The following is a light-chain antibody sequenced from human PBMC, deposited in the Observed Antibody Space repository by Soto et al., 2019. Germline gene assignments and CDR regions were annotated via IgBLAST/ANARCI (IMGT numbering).Light chain of an antibody. CDR3: QQYNSYSPT. CDR2: DAS. Sequence: DIQMTQSPSTLSASVGDRVTITCRASHSISSWLAWYQQKPGKAPKLLIYDASSLESGVPSRFSGSGSGKEFTLTISSLQPDDFAPYYCQQYNSYSPTFGQGTKVAIK. J-gene: IGKJ1*01. V-gene: IGKV1-5*01. CDR1: HSISSW.